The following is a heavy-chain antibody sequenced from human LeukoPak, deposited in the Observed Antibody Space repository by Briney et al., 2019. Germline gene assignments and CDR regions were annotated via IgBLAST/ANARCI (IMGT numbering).Heavy chain of an antibody. Sequence: GRSLRLSCAASGFTFSSYGMHWVRQAPGKGLEWVAVISYDGSNKYYADSVKGRFTISRDNSKNTLYLQINSLRAEDTAVYYCARDEGDYYYYGMDVWGQGTTVTVSS. V-gene: IGHV3-30*03. CDR1: GFTFSSYG. CDR2: ISYDGSNK. D-gene: IGHD1-26*01. CDR3: ARDEGDYYYYGMDV. J-gene: IGHJ6*02.